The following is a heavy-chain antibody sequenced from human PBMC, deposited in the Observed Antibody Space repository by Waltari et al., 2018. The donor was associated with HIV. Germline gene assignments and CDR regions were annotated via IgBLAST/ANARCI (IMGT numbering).Heavy chain of an antibody. D-gene: IGHD6-13*01. V-gene: IGHV3-23*01. CDR1: GVTFSTYG. CDR2: ISGSGGST. Sequence: EVQVLESGGALVQPGGSLRLSCAASGVTFSTYGMSWVRQAPGKGLEWVSTISGSGGSTYYADSVKGRFTVSRDNSKNTLYLQMNSLRAEDTAVYFCVKEHQYSHSWYSYYGMDVWGQGTTVTVSS. CDR3: VKEHQYSHSWYSYYGMDV. J-gene: IGHJ6*02.